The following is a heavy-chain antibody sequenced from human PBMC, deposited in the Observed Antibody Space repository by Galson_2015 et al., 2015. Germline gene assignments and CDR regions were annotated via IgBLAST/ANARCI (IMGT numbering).Heavy chain of an antibody. V-gene: IGHV3-53*01. CDR3: ARGLGSYKGAGTDYHGLDV. CDR1: GFTVSSSY. D-gene: IGHD3-10*01. CDR2: IYSGGAI. Sequence: SLRLSCAASGFTVSSSYMKWVRRAPGKGLEWVSAIYSGGAIYYADSVKGRFTISRDNYKNTLYLQMDILRAEDTAVYYCARGLGSYKGAGTDYHGLDVWVQGTTVTVSS. J-gene: IGHJ6*02.